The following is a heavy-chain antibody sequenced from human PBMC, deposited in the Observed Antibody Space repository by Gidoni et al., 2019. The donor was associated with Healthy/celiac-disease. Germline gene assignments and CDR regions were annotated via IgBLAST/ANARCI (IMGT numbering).Heavy chain of an antibody. Sequence: QVQLVESGGGVVQPGRSLRLSCAASGFTFSSYGMHWVRQAPGKGLEWVAVISYDGSNKYYADSVKGRFTISRDNSKNTLYLQMNSLRAEDTAVYYCAKEDSSGYYQDGYWGQGTLVTVSS. CDR1: GFTFSSYG. D-gene: IGHD3-22*01. CDR2: ISYDGSNK. J-gene: IGHJ4*02. V-gene: IGHV3-30*18. CDR3: AKEDSSGYYQDGY.